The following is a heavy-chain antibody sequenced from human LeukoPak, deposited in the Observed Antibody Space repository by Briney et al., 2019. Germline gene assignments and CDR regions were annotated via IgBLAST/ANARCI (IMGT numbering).Heavy chain of an antibody. J-gene: IGHJ6*02. CDR3: ARVSGRIQIWPQPFGDGMDV. CDR2: IYGNGYEA. V-gene: IGHV3-23*05. D-gene: IGHD5-18*01. Sequence: PGGSLRLSCTASGFAFSTYTMDWIRQAPGEGLEWVSGIYGNGYEAFYADSVKGRFTISRDNSKSTLYLQINSLRDEDTAAYHCARVSGRIQIWPQPFGDGMDVWGQRTTVTVSS. CDR1: GFAFSTYT.